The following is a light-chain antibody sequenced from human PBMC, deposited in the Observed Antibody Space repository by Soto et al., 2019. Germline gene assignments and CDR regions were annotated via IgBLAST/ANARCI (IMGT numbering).Light chain of an antibody. CDR1: QSVSSSY. J-gene: IGKJ1*01. V-gene: IGKV3-20*01. Sequence: EIVLTPSPGTLSLSPGERASPSCRASQSVSSSYLAWYQQKPGQAPRLLIYGASSRATGIPDRFSGSGSGTDFTLTISRLEPEDFAVYYCQQYGSSRTFGQGTKVDIK. CDR3: QQYGSSRT. CDR2: GAS.